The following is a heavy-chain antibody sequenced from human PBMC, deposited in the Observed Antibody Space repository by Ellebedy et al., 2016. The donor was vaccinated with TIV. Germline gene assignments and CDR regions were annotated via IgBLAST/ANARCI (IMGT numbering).Heavy chain of an antibody. J-gene: IGHJ5*02. CDR1: GGSVSSGSYY. D-gene: IGHD3-3*01. CDR3: ASTIFGVVGFDP. V-gene: IGHV4-61*01. CDR2: IYYSGST. Sequence: SETLSLXXTVSGGSVSSGSYYWSWIRQPPGKGLEWIGYIYYSGSTNYNPSLKSRVTISVDTSKNQFSLKLSSVTAADTAVYYCASTIFGVVGFDPWGQGTLVTVSS.